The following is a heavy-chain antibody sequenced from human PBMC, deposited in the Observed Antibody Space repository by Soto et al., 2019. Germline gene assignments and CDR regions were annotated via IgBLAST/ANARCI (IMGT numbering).Heavy chain of an antibody. D-gene: IGHD3-3*01. Sequence: QVQLVESGGGVVQPGRSLRLSCAASGFTFSSYGMHWVRQAPGNGLEGVAVIWYDGSNKYYADSVKGRFTISRDNSKNTLYLQMNGLRAEDTAVYYCARAYYDFWSGYQSDWFDPWGQGTLVTVSS. CDR2: IWYDGSNK. J-gene: IGHJ5*02. V-gene: IGHV3-33*01. CDR1: GFTFSSYG. CDR3: ARAYYDFWSGYQSDWFDP.